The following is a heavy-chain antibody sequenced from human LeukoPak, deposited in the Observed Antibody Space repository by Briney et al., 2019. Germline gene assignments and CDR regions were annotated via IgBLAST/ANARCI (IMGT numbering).Heavy chain of an antibody. V-gene: IGHV1-69*13. D-gene: IGHD3-10*01. CDR2: IIPIFGTA. Sequence: SVKVSYTASGGTFSRYAISWVRQAPGQGLEWMGGIIPIFGTANYAQKFQGRVTITADESTSTAYMELSSLRSEDTAVYYCARYGSGSFRNYCFDRWGPVTLVTVSS. J-gene: IGHJ5*02. CDR3: ARYGSGSFRNYCFDR. CDR1: GGTFSRYA.